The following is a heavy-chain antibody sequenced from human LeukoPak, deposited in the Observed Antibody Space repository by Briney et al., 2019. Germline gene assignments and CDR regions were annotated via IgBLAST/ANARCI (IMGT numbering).Heavy chain of an antibody. V-gene: IGHV4-39*01. CDR2: IYYRGNT. CDR1: GGSISSSSYH. Sequence: KPSETLSLTCTVSGGSISSSSYHWGWIRQPPGKGLEWIGSIYYRGNTYYNPSLKSRLTISVDTSKNQFSLKLSSVTATDTAVYFRAKINEGTPACFWGLGTLVTVSS. CDR3: AKINEGTPACF. D-gene: IGHD1-7*01. J-gene: IGHJ4*03.